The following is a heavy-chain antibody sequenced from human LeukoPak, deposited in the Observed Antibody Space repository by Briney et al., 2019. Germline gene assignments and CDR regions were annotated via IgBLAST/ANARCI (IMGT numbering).Heavy chain of an antibody. D-gene: IGHD5-24*01. CDR1: GFTFSSYA. CDR3: ANFEMATIESFDY. J-gene: IGHJ4*02. CDR2: ISGSGGST. V-gene: IGHV3-23*01. Sequence: GGSLRLSCVASGFTFSSYAMSWVRQAPGKGLEWVSAISGSGGSTYYADSVKGRFTISRDNSKNTLYLQMNSLRAEDTAVYYCANFEMATIESFDYWGQGTLVTVSS.